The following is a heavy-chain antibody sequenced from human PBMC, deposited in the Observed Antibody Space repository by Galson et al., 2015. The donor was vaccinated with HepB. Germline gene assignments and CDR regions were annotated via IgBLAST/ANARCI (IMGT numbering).Heavy chain of an antibody. CDR2: IYTSGST. CDR1: GGSISTYY. CDR3: ARGPLMGRFDP. Sequence: TLSLTCTVSGGSISTYYWSWIRQPAGKGLEWIGRIYTSGSTNYNPSLKSRVTMSVDTSKNQFSLKLRSVTAADTAVYYCARGPLMGRFDPWGQGTLVTVSS. J-gene: IGHJ5*02. V-gene: IGHV4-4*07. D-gene: IGHD1-26*01.